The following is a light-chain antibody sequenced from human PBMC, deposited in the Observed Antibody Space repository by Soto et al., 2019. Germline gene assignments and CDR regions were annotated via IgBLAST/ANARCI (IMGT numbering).Light chain of an antibody. J-gene: IGKJ2*01. CDR2: DAS. CDR1: QSISSW. V-gene: IGKV1-5*01. Sequence: DIQMPQSPSTLSASVGDRVTITCRASQSISSWLAWYQQKPGKAPKLLIYDASSLESGVPSRFSGSGSGTEFTLTISSLQPDDFATYYCQQYNSYSPTTFGQGTKLEIK. CDR3: QQYNSYSPTT.